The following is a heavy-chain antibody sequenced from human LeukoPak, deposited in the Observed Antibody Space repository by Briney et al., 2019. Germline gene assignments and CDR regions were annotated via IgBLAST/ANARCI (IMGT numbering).Heavy chain of an antibody. J-gene: IGHJ6*03. CDR2: IYYSGST. V-gene: IGHV4-59*01. CDR3: ATPLGPHPNFDWLYVTRGYYYYMDV. D-gene: IGHD3-9*01. Sequence: PSETLSLTCTVSGGSISSYYWSWIRQPPGKGLEWIGYIYYSGSTNYNPSLKSRVTISVDTSKNQFSLKLSSVTAADTAVYYCATPLGPHPNFDWLYVTRGYYYYMDVWGKGTTVTVSS. CDR1: GGSISSYY.